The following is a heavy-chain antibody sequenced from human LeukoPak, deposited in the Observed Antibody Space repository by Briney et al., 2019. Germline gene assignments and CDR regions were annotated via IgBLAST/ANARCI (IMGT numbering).Heavy chain of an antibody. J-gene: IGHJ4*02. Sequence: GGSLRLSCAASGFTFSDHYMDWVRQAPGKGLEWVSAISGSGGSTYYADSVKGRFTISRDNSKNTLYLQMNSLRAEDTAVYYCAKDRWFGELGAPFFDYWGQGTLVTVSS. CDR3: AKDRWFGELGAPFFDY. D-gene: IGHD3-10*01. CDR2: ISGSGGST. CDR1: GFTFSDHY. V-gene: IGHV3-23*01.